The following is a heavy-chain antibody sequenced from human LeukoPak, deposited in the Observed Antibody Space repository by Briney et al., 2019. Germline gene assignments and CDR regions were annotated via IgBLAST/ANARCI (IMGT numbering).Heavy chain of an antibody. CDR1: GFTVSSNY. D-gene: IGHD2-15*01. CDR3: ARDQDKDRLLDYYYYGMDV. J-gene: IGHJ6*02. V-gene: IGHV3-66*01. CDR2: IYSGGST. Sequence: GGTLRLSCAASGFTVSSNYMSWVRQAPGKGLEWVSVIYSGGSTYYADSAKGRFTISRDNSKNTLYLQMNSLRAEDTAVYYCARDQDKDRLLDYYYYGMDVWGQGTTVTVSS.